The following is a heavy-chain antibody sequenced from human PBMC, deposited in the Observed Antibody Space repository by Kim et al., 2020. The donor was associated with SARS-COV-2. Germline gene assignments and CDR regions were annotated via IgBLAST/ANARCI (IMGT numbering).Heavy chain of an antibody. CDR1: GFTFSTYG. CDR2: ISYDGSKK. J-gene: IGHJ4*02. V-gene: IGHV3-30*18. D-gene: IGHD3-10*01. CDR3: AKGRTYTSGSYREFDY. Sequence: GGSLRLSCAASGFTFSTYGMHWVRQAPGKGLEWVTLISYDGSKKYYAESVKGRFTISRDNSENTLYLQMNSLRAEDTAVYYCAKGRTYTSGSYREFDYWGQGTLVTLSS.